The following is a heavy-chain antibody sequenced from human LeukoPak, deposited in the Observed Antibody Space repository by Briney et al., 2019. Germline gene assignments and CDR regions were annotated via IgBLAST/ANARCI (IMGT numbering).Heavy chain of an antibody. CDR2: ISGSGGST. J-gene: IGHJ4*02. D-gene: IGHD3-22*01. CDR3: ATGNYYDSRGYYTFGH. Sequence: GGSLRLSCAASGFTFSSYAISWVRQAPGKGLEWVSDISGSGGSTYYADSVKGRFTISRDNSKNTLHLQMKSLRAEDTAVYYCATGNYYDSRGYYTFGHWGQGTLVTVSS. V-gene: IGHV3-23*01. CDR1: GFTFSSYA.